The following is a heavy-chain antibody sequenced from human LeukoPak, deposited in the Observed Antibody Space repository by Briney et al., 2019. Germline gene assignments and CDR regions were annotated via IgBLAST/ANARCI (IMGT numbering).Heavy chain of an antibody. CDR2: IYLVDSDT. D-gene: IGHD3-22*01. CDR3: ARHVKDTRGFYYPDFDF. CDR1: GYSFTKYW. J-gene: IGHJ4*02. Sequence: GESLKISCKGSGYSFTKYWIGWVRHMPGKGLEWMGIIYLVDSDTIYSPSFQGEVTIRADKSVSTAYPQWSSLKAADTAMYYCARHVKDTRGFYYPDFDFWGQGTLVPVSS. V-gene: IGHV5-51*01.